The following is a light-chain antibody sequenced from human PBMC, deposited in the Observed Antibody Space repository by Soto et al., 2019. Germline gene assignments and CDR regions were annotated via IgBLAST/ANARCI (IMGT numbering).Light chain of an antibody. Sequence: DIQMPHSPSSLSASVGAGVTIACRASQSIYTCLTWYQRKPGKAPRLLIYTASSLQSGVPSRFSGSGSGTEFTLTISSLQPEDFATYYCQQIYSHPWTFGQGTKVDI. V-gene: IGKV1-39*01. J-gene: IGKJ1*01. CDR2: TAS. CDR1: QSIYTC. CDR3: QQIYSHPWT.